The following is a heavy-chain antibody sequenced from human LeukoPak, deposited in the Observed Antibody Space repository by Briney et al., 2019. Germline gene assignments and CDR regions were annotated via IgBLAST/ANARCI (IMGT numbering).Heavy chain of an antibody. J-gene: IGHJ4*02. CDR1: ALTFSSNS. CDR3: ARDLYSYGWGGFVY. D-gene: IGHD5-18*01. Sequence: GESLSLSWAASALTFSSNSINWDRQAPGKVLEWVSSISSSSSYIYYADSVKGRFTISRDNAKNSLYLQMNSLRGEDPGVNYGARDLYSYGWGGFVYWGEGTLVTDSS. CDR2: ISSSSSYI. V-gene: IGHV3-21*01.